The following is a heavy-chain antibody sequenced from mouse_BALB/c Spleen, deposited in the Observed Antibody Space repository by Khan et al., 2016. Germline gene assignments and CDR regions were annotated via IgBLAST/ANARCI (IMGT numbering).Heavy chain of an antibody. CDR2: IRSKSDSYAT. J-gene: IGHJ1*01. CDR3: VRERGYFDV. CDR1: GFTFNTNA. Sequence: EVELVESGGGLVQPKGSLKLSCAASGFTFNTNAMNWVRQAPGKGLEWVDRIRSKSDSYATYYADSVKDRFTISRDNSQSMLYLQMNNLTTEDTATNYCVRERGYFDVWGPGTTVTVSS. V-gene: IGHV10S3*01.